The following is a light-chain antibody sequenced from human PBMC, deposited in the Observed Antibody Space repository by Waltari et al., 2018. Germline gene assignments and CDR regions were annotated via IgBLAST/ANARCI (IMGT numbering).Light chain of an antibody. CDR3: HSFDNAIEV. CDR2: ENY. Sequence: FILTQPHSVSESPGKTVTITCTRSSGSIASNDVHWYQQRPGSAPTTVIYENYLTPSGVPNRFSGSIDTSSNSASLTISGLRTEDEAAYHCHSFDNAIEVFGGGTTLTVL. V-gene: IGLV6-57*03. J-gene: IGLJ2*01. CDR1: SGSIASND.